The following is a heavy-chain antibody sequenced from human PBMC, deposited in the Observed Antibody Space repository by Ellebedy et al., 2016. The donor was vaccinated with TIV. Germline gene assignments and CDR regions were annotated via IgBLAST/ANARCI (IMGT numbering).Heavy chain of an antibody. CDR2: INPSGGST. J-gene: IGHJ1*01. CDR1: GYTFTSYY. V-gene: IGHV1-46*01. CDR3: ARVRCGGDCYSLSFQH. Sequence: ASVKVSCXASGYTFTSYYMHWVRQAPGQGLEWMGIINPSGGSTSYAQKFQGRVTMTRDTSTSTVYMELSSLRSEDTAVYYCARVRCGGDCYSLSFQHWGQGTLVTVSS. D-gene: IGHD2-21*02.